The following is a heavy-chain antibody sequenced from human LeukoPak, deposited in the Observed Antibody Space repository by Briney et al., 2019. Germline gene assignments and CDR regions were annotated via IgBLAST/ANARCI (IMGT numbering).Heavy chain of an antibody. D-gene: IGHD4-17*01. V-gene: IGHV3-20*04. Sequence: GGSLRLSCAASGFTFDDYGMSWVRQAPGKGLEWVSGINWNGGSTGYADSVKGRFTISRDNAKNSLYLQMNSLRAEDTAVYYCAALSLGGDYVQDAFDIWGQGTMVTVSS. CDR1: GFTFDDYG. J-gene: IGHJ3*02. CDR3: AALSLGGDYVQDAFDI. CDR2: INWNGGST.